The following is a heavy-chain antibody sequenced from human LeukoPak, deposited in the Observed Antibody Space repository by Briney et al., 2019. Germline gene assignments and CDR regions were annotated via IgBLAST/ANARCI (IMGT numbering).Heavy chain of an antibody. V-gene: IGHV3-33*01. CDR3: ARDTFYSSGVYGLDV. CDR1: GFIFSSYG. CDR2: IYYDGSNK. J-gene: IGHJ6*02. D-gene: IGHD3-22*01. Sequence: GGSLRLSCAASGFIFSSYGMHSVRQAPGKGLEWVAVIYYDGSNKYYADSVRGRFTISRDNSKNTLFLQMSSLRAEDTAVYYCARDTFYSSGVYGLDVWGQGTTVTVSS.